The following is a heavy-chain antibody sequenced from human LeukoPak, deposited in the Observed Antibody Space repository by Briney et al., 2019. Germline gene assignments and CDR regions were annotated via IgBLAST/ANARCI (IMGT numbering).Heavy chain of an antibody. J-gene: IGHJ4*02. CDR2: IWYDGSRI. Sequence: GGSLRLSCAASGFTFSSYGMHWVRQAPGKGLEWVAVIWYDGSRIYYADSVRGRFTISRDNSQNTLFLQMDSLRAEDTAVYYCARRGDSSSWLDYWGQGTLVTVSS. CDR1: GFTFSSYG. V-gene: IGHV3-33*01. CDR3: ARRGDSSSWLDY. D-gene: IGHD6-13*01.